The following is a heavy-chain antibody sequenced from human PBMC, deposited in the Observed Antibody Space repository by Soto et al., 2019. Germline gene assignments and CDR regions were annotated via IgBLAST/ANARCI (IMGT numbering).Heavy chain of an antibody. J-gene: IGHJ4*02. Sequence: QVQLQQWGAGLLKRSETLSLTCAVYGGSFSSYYWSWISQPPGKGLEWIGEINHSGSTNYNPSLKSRVTISVDTSKNQFSLKLSSVTAADMAVYYCASEYYYFDYWGQGTLVTVSS. CDR2: INHSGST. D-gene: IGHD2-2*01. CDR3: ASEYYYFDY. CDR1: GGSFSSYY. V-gene: IGHV4-34*01.